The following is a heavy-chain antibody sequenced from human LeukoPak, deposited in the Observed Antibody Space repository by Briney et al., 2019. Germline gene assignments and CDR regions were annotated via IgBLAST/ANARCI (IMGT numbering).Heavy chain of an antibody. J-gene: IGHJ6*02. CDR3: ARLHPGIGYYYGVDV. Sequence: PGGSLRLSCAASGFTFSSYAMHWVRQAPGKGLEWVAVISYDGSNKYYADSVKGRFTISRDNSKNTLYLQMNSLRAEDTAVYYCARLHPGIGYYYGVDVWGQGTTVTVSS. CDR1: GFTFSSYA. CDR2: ISYDGSNK. D-gene: IGHD3-10*01. V-gene: IGHV3-30-3*01.